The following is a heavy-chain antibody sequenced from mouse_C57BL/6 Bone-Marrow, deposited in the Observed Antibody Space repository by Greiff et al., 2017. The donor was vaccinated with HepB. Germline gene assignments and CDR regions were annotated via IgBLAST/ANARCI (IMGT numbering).Heavy chain of an antibody. V-gene: IGHV1-76*01. CDR2: IYPGSGNT. J-gene: IGHJ3*01. CDR3: AKEGNYYGSSKGFAY. Sequence: QVQLQQSGAELVRPGASVKLSCKASGYTFTDYYINWVKQRPGQGIEWIARIYPGSGNTYYNEKFKGKATLTAEKSSSTAYMQLSSLTSEDSAVYFCAKEGNYYGSSKGFAYWGQGTLVTVSA. D-gene: IGHD1-1*01. CDR1: GYTFTDYY.